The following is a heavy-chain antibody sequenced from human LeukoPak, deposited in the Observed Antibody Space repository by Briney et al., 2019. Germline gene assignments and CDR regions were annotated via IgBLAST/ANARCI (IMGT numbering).Heavy chain of an antibody. Sequence: GGSLRLSCAASGFTFSDYYMSWIRQAPGKGLEWVSYISSRGGTLYYADSVKGRFTISRDNAKNSLSLQMNSLRAEDTVVYYCARDNVRTYYYGSGSYYPDYWGQGTLVTVSS. V-gene: IGHV3-11*04. D-gene: IGHD3-10*01. CDR3: ARDNVRTYYYGSGSYYPDY. CDR1: GFTFSDYY. J-gene: IGHJ4*02. CDR2: ISSRGGTL.